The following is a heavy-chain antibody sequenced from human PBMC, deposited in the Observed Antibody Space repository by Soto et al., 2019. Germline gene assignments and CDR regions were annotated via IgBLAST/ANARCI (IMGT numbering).Heavy chain of an antibody. V-gene: IGHV3-30*18. D-gene: IGHD3-22*01. CDR3: AKPRDYYDSSGYNEFDY. CDR1: GFTFSSYG. CDR2: ISYDGSNK. Sequence: GGSLRLSCAASGFTFSSYGMHWVRQAPGKGLEWVAVISYDGSNKYYADSVKGRFTISRDNSKNTLYLQMNSLRAEDTAVYYCAKPRDYYDSSGYNEFDYWGQGTLVTVSS. J-gene: IGHJ4*02.